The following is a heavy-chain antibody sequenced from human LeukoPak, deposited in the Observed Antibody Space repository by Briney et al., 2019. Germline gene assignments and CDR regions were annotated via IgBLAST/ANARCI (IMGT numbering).Heavy chain of an antibody. CDR1: GFSFSNSA. CDR2: LIASSGST. D-gene: IGHD5-12*01. CDR3: AKGAYDYIEMGYFDY. V-gene: IGHV3-23*01. J-gene: IGHJ4*02. Sequence: GGSLRLSCAASGFSFSNSAMSWVRQAPGKGLEWVSLLIASSGSTFYADSVKGRFTISRDNSKNTLYLQMNSLRAEDTAVYYCAKGAYDYIEMGYFDYWGQGTLVTISS.